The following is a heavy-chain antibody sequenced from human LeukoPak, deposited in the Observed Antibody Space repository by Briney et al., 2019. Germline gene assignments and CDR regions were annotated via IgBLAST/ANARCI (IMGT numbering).Heavy chain of an antibody. Sequence: GGSLRLSCAASGFTFSTYYMSWVRQAPGTGLEWVANIKQDGSEKYYVDSVKGRFTISRDNAKNSLYLQMNSLRAEDTAVYYCARDLMGIAYRGAFYYWGQGTLVTVSS. V-gene: IGHV3-7*03. J-gene: IGHJ4*02. CDR3: ARDLMGIAYRGAFYY. CDR2: IKQDGSEK. D-gene: IGHD6-13*01. CDR1: GFTFSTYY.